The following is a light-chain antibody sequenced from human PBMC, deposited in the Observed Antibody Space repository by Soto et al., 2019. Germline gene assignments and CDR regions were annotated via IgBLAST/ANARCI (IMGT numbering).Light chain of an antibody. Sequence: EIXMTQSPATLSVSPGERATLSCRASQSVSSKLAWYQQKPGQAPRLLIYGASTRATGIPARFSGSGSGTEFTLTISSLQSEDFAVYYCQQYNNWPRTFGQGTKVEIK. CDR1: QSVSSK. CDR2: GAS. J-gene: IGKJ1*01. V-gene: IGKV3-15*01. CDR3: QQYNNWPRT.